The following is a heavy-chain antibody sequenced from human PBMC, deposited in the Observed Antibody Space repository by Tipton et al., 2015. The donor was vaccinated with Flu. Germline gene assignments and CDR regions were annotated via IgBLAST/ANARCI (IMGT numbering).Heavy chain of an antibody. J-gene: IGHJ3*02. V-gene: IGHV4-39*07. CDR2: IYYSGST. CDR3: ASYYGPGSNAFDI. D-gene: IGHD3-10*01. Sequence: TLSLTCTVSGGSISSSSYYWGWIRQPPGKGLEWIGSIYYSGSTYYNPSLKSRVTISVDTSKNQFSLKLSSVTAADTAVYYCASYYGPGSNAFDIWGQGTMVTVSS. CDR1: GGSISSSSYY.